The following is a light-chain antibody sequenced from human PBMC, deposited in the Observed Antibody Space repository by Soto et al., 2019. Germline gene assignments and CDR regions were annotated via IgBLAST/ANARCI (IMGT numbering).Light chain of an antibody. Sequence: DIQMTQSPSSLSASVGDGVTITCRASQSISSYVSWYQQKPGKAPKLLIYAASRLESGVPSRFSGSRSGTDLTLTISSLQTQDFDTSYCQQSYSRMTFGQGTKVDIK. V-gene: IGKV1-39*01. J-gene: IGKJ1*01. CDR2: AAS. CDR3: QQSYSRMT. CDR1: QSISSY.